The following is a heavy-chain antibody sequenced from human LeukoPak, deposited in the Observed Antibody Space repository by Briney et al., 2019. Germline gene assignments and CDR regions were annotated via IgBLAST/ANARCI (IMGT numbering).Heavy chain of an antibody. V-gene: IGHV3-74*01. Sequence: GGSLRLSCAASGFTFSNYWMHWVRQVPGKGLVWVSRMKGDGSSTDYVASVKGRLTISRDNAKNTLYLQLNSLRAEDTAVYYCVSGTAEHGGGGFDIWGHGTMVTVSS. CDR2: MKGDGSST. D-gene: IGHD1-1*01. CDR1: GFTFSNYW. J-gene: IGHJ3*02. CDR3: VSGTAEHGGGGFDI.